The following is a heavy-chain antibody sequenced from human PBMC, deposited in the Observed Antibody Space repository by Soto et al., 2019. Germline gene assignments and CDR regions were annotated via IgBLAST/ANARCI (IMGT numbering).Heavy chain of an antibody. Sequence: SETLSLTCAVSGGSISSGGYSWSWIRQHPGKGLEWIGYIYYSGSTYYNPSLKSRVTISVDTSKNQFSLKLSSVTAADTAVYYCARATDYDILTGYELIPHRSYYYYGMDVWGQGTTVTGSS. J-gene: IGHJ6*02. V-gene: IGHV4-31*11. CDR3: ARATDYDILTGYELIPHRSYYYYGMDV. D-gene: IGHD3-9*01. CDR1: GGSISSGGYS. CDR2: IYYSGST.